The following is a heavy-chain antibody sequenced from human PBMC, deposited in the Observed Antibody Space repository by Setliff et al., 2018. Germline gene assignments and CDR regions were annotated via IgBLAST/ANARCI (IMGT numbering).Heavy chain of an antibody. J-gene: IGHJ6*02. Sequence: GGSLRLSCTASGFTFSSLWMSWVRQAPGKGLEWVANINQGGGAQFYADSVKGRFTISRDNAQNTLYLQLNSLRAEDSAVYYCARDGVFYALDFWGQGTTVTVSS. CDR1: GFTFSSLW. V-gene: IGHV3-7*01. CDR2: INQGGGAQ. CDR3: ARDGVFYALDF. D-gene: IGHD3-10*01.